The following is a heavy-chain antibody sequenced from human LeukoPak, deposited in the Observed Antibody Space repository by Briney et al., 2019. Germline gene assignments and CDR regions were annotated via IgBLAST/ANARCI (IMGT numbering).Heavy chain of an antibody. CDR1: GFTFNTYA. J-gene: IGHJ6*03. CDR3: ARDPEDYMDV. Sequence: GGSLRLSWAASGFTFNTYAMHWVRKAPGKGLQWLAVISHLGSPEYYADSVKGRFTISRDNSRNTLYLHMNSLRPEDTAVYSCARDPEDYMDVWGRGTTVIVSS. V-gene: IGHV3-30*04. CDR2: ISHLGSPE.